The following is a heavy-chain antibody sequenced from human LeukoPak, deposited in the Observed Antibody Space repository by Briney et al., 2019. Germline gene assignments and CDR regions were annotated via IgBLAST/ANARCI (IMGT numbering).Heavy chain of an antibody. J-gene: IGHJ4*02. CDR1: GFTFSTYP. D-gene: IGHD7-27*01. CDR3: ARYGEISYYFDY. V-gene: IGHV3-21*01. CDR2: ISSSSSYI. Sequence: PGGSLRLSCAASGFTFSTYPMSWVRQAPGKGLEWVSSISSSSSYIYYADSVKGRFTISRDNAKNSLYLQMNSLRAEDTAVYYCARYGEISYYFDYWGQGTLVTVSS.